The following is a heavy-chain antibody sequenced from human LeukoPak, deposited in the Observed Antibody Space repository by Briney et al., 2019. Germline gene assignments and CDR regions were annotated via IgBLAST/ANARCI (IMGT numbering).Heavy chain of an antibody. J-gene: IGHJ6*02. CDR2: ISAYNGNT. D-gene: IGHD6-6*01. Sequence: ASVKVSCKASGYTFTSYGISWVRQAPGQGLEWMGWISAYNGNTNYAQKLQGRVTMTTDTSTSTAYMELRSLRSDDTAVYYCARDGKQLVPGYYYGMDVWGQGTTVTVSS. V-gene: IGHV1-18*01. CDR1: GYTFTSYG. CDR3: ARDGKQLVPGYYYGMDV.